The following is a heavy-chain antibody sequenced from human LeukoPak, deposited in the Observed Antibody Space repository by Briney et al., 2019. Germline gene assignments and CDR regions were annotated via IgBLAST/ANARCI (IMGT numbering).Heavy chain of an antibody. CDR3: ARHECGGSCYPEDY. V-gene: IGHV4-59*01. J-gene: IGHJ4*02. D-gene: IGHD2-15*01. CDR1: GGSISSYY. CDR2: IYYSGST. Sequence: SETLSLTCTVSGGSISSYYWSWIRQPPGKGLEWIGYIYYSGSTNSDPSLKSRVTMSLDTSKNQFSLKLSSLTAADTAVYYCARHECGGSCYPEDYWGQGTLVTVSS.